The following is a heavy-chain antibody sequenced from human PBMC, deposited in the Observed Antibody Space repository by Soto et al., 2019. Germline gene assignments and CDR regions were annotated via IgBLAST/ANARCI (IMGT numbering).Heavy chain of an antibody. CDR2: ISGSVGST. V-gene: IGHV3-23*01. Sequence: QAGRSLRLSCAASGFTFSSYAMSWFRQAPGKGLEWVSAISGSVGSTYYADSVKGRFTISRDNSKNTLYLQMNSLRAEDTAVYYCAKDLYDRLGMAFDIWGQGTRVRVSS. CDR3: AKDLYDRLGMAFDI. CDR1: GFTFSSYA. D-gene: IGHD3-22*01. J-gene: IGHJ3*02.